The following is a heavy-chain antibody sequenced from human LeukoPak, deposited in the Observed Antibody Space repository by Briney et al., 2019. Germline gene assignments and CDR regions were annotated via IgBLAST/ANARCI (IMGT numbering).Heavy chain of an antibody. J-gene: IGHJ4*02. Sequence: PGGSLRLSCAVSGFSISSFSMSWVRQGPGRGLEWVSCISGNGDTFYDASLKGRFTLSSDSSRNTVYFQLNNLRGEDTAIYYCAKASWVSSADAVRWGQGALVTVSS. CDR1: GFSISSFS. CDR3: AKASWVSSADAVR. D-gene: IGHD3-16*01. V-gene: IGHV3-23*01. CDR2: ISGNGDT.